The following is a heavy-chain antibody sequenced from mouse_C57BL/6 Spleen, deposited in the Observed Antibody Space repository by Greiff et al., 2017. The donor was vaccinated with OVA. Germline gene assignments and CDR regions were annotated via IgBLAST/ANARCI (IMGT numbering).Heavy chain of an antibody. J-gene: IGHJ2*01. V-gene: IGHV5-6*01. CDR3: ARQTNYDYDEDFDY. CDR2: ISSGGSYT. CDR1: GFTFSSYG. Sequence: EVKLMESGGDLVKPGGSLKLSCAASGFTFSSYGMSWVRQTPDKRLEWVATISSGGSYTYYPDSVKGRFTISRDNAKNTLYLQMSSLKSEDTAMYYCARQTNYDYDEDFDYWGQGTTLTVSS. D-gene: IGHD2-4*01.